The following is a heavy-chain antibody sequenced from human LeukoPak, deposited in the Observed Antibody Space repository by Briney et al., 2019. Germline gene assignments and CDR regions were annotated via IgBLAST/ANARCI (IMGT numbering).Heavy chain of an antibody. Sequence: SETLSLTCGISGDSVSTNSAAWNWISQSPSRGLEWLGRTYYRSKWYNDYAVSVKSRITINPDTSKNQFSLQLNSVTPDDTAVYYCAREMVDAFDIWGQGTLVIVSS. CDR1: GDSVSTNSAA. V-gene: IGHV6-1*01. J-gene: IGHJ3*02. D-gene: IGHD2-8*01. CDR2: TYYRSKWYN. CDR3: AREMVDAFDI.